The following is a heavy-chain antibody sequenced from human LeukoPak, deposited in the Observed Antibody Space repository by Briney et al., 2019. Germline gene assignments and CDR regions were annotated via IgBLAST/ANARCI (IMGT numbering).Heavy chain of an antibody. V-gene: IGHV1-2*02. D-gene: IGHD6-19*01. CDR1: GYTFTGYY. Sequence: GASVKVSCKASGYTFTGYYMHWVRQAPGQGLEWMGWINPNSGGTNYAQKLQGRVTMTRDTSISTAYMELSRLRSDDTAVYYCARASPWLVYSSGWFAGREVDYWGQGTLVTVSS. J-gene: IGHJ4*02. CDR2: INPNSGGT. CDR3: ARASPWLVYSSGWFAGREVDY.